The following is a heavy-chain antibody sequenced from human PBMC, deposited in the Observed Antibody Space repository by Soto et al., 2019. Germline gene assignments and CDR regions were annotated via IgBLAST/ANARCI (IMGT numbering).Heavy chain of an antibody. CDR3: ARGDCSGGSCYFKFDY. Sequence: ASVKVSCKASGGTFISYAISWVRQAPGQGLEWMGGIIPIFGTANYAQKFQGRVTITADESTSTAYMELSSLRSEDTAVYYCARGDCSGGSCYFKFDYSGQGTLVTVS. CDR1: GGTFISYA. D-gene: IGHD2-15*01. V-gene: IGHV1-69*13. CDR2: IIPIFGTA. J-gene: IGHJ4*02.